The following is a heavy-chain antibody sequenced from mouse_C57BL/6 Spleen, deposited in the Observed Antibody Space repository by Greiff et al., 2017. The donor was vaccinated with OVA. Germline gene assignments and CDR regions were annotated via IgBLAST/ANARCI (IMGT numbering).Heavy chain of an antibody. CDR3: ARGGDYGSSPWFAY. V-gene: IGHV5-16*01. CDR2: INYDGSST. CDR1: GFTFSDYY. D-gene: IGHD1-1*01. Sequence: EVQVVESEGGLVQPGSSMKLSCTASGFTFSDYYMAWVRQVPEKGLEWVANINYDGSSTYYLDSLKSRFIISRDNAKNILYLQMSSLKSEDTATYYCARGGDYGSSPWFAYWGQGTLVTVSA. J-gene: IGHJ3*01.